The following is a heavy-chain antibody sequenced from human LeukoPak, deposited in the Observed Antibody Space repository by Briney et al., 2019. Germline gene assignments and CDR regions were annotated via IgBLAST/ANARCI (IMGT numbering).Heavy chain of an antibody. Sequence: GGSLRLSCAASGFTVSSNHMTWVRQAPGKGLEWVSLILGGGTTYYADSVKGRFTISRDNSENTLYLQMNSLRAEDTAVYYCAKHCSDSGSYCYDYWGRGTLVTVSS. V-gene: IGHV3-66*04. CDR1: GFTVSSNH. CDR3: AKHCSDSGSYCYDY. J-gene: IGHJ4*02. CDR2: ILGGGTT. D-gene: IGHD3-10*01.